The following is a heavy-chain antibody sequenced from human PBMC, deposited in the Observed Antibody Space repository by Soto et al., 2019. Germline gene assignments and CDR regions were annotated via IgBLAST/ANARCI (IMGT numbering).Heavy chain of an antibody. D-gene: IGHD6-19*01. Sequence: PGESLKISCKGSGYSFTSYWIGWVRQMPGKGLEWMGIIYPGDSDTRYSLSFQGQVTISADKSISTAYLQWSSLKASDTAMYYCARQFAQIAVAGQYGMDVWGQGTTVTVSS. CDR3: ARQFAQIAVAGQYGMDV. CDR1: GYSFTSYW. V-gene: IGHV5-51*01. J-gene: IGHJ6*02. CDR2: IYPGDSDT.